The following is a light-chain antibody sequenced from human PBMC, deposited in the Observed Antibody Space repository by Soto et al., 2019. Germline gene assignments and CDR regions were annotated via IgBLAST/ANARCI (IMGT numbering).Light chain of an antibody. Sequence: DIVLTQSPGTLSLSPGERATLSCRASQTVSSSFLAWYQQKPGQAPRLLIYGASTRATGIPDRFSGSGSGTDFTLTISSLEPEDLAVYYCQQYGRSAWTFGQGTKVEVK. J-gene: IGKJ1*01. V-gene: IGKV3-20*01. CDR1: QTVSSSF. CDR3: QQYGRSAWT. CDR2: GAS.